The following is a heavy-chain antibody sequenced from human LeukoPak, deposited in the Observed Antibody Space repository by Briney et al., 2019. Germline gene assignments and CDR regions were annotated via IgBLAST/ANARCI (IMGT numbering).Heavy chain of an antibody. CDR3: ARGRYTSSPYFDY. J-gene: IGHJ4*02. CDR2: IWYDGSNE. V-gene: IGHV3-33*01. D-gene: IGHD6-6*01. CDR1: GFTFSSYD. Sequence: GGSLRLSCAASGFTFSSYDLHWVRQAPGKGLEWVAVIWYDGSNEYYADSVKGRFTISRDNSKNTLYLQMDSLRADDTAVYYCARGRYTSSPYFDYWGQGALVTVSS.